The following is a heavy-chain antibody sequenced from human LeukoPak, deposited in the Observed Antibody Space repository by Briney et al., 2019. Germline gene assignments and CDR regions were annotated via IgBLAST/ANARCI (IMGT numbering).Heavy chain of an antibody. CDR2: TYYRSKWYN. CDR3: ARAGSFGYYDSSGYYYEGAYFDY. D-gene: IGHD3-22*01. CDR1: GDSVSSNSAA. Sequence: SQTLSLTCAISGDSVSSNSAAWNWIRQSPSRGLEWLGRTYYRSKWYNDYAVSVKSRITINPDTSKNQFSLQLNSVTPEDTAVYYCARAGSFGYYDSSGYYYEGAYFDYWGQGTLVTVSS. J-gene: IGHJ4*02. V-gene: IGHV6-1*01.